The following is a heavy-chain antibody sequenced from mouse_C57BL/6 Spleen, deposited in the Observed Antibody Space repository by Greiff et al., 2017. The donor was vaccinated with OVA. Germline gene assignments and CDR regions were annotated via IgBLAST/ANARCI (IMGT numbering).Heavy chain of an antibody. Sequence: QVQLQQPGAELVKPGASVKLSCKASGYTFTSYWMHWVKQRPGQGLEWIGMIHPNSGSTNYNEKFKSKATLTVDKSSSTAYMQLSSLTSEDSAVYYCARGDYDYDRFAYWGQGTLVTVSA. CDR1: GYTFTSYW. CDR3: ARGDYDYDRFAY. CDR2: IHPNSGST. J-gene: IGHJ3*01. V-gene: IGHV1-64*01. D-gene: IGHD2-4*01.